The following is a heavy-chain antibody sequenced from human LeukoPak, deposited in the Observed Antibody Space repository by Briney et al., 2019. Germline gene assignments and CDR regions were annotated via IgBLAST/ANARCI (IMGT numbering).Heavy chain of an antibody. V-gene: IGHV1-2*02. CDR2: INPNSGGT. CDR1: GYTFTGYY. J-gene: IGHJ6*02. CDR3: ARVRIGQQLDKYYYYAMDV. D-gene: IGHD6-13*01. Sequence: ASVKLSCTASGYTFTGYYMHWVRQAPGQGLEWMGWINPNSGGTNYAQKFQGRVPMTTDTSISTAYMEVSRLRSDDTAVYYCARVRIGQQLDKYYYYAMDVWGQGPTLTVSS.